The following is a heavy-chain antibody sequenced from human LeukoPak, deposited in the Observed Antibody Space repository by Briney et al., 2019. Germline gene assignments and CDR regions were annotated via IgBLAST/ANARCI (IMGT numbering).Heavy chain of an antibody. CDR1: GGSFSGYY. J-gene: IGHJ5*02. Sequence: SETLSLTCAVYGGSFSGYYWSWIGQPPGKGLEWIGEINHSGSTNYNPSLKSRVTISVDTSKNQFSLKLSSVTAADTAVYFCARAALSIAAAGGWFDPGGQGTLVTVSS. CDR3: ARAALSIAAAGGWFDP. CDR2: INHSGST. D-gene: IGHD6-13*01. V-gene: IGHV4-34*01.